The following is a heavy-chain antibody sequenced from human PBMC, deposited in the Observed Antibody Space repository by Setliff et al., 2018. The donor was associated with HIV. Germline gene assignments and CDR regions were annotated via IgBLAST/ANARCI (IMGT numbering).Heavy chain of an antibody. D-gene: IGHD3-22*01. CDR1: GFTFSDIE. CDR2: ITSSGDAI. CDR3: VRDLVYYYDNSGSFYVAEYFQH. V-gene: IGHV3-48*03. J-gene: IGHJ1*01. Sequence: GGSLRLSCGASGFTFSDIEMNWVRQAPGKGLEWVSYITSSGDAIYYADSVKGRFTISRDNAKNTLYLRMNSLRAEDTAVYYCVRDLVYYYDNSGSFYVAEYFQHWGQGTLVTVSS.